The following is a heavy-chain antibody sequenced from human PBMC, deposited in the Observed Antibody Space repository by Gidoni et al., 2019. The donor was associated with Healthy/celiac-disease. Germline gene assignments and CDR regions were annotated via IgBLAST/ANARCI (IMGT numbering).Heavy chain of an antibody. CDR1: GGSISSYY. Sequence: QVQPQESGPGLVKPSETLSLTCTVSGGSISSYYWSWIRQPPGKGLEWIGYIYYSGSTNYNPSLKSRVTISVDTAKNQFSLKLSSVTAADTAVYYCARGVSHFDYWGQGTLVTVSS. D-gene: IGHD2-8*01. J-gene: IGHJ4*02. CDR3: ARGVSHFDY. V-gene: IGHV4-59*01. CDR2: IYYSGST.